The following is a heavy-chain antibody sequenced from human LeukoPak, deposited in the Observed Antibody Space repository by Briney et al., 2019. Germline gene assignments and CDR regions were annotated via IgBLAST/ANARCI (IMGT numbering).Heavy chain of an antibody. CDR1: GFTFSDYY. CDR2: ISGSGSNT. V-gene: IGHV3-11*06. CDR3: ASDEGNYFDY. Sequence: GGSLRLSCAASGFTFSDYYMSWIRQAPGKGLEWVSFISGSGSNTKYADSVKGRFTISRDNARNSLFLQMNSLRAEDTAIYYCASDEGNYFDYWGQGTLVTVSS. J-gene: IGHJ4*02.